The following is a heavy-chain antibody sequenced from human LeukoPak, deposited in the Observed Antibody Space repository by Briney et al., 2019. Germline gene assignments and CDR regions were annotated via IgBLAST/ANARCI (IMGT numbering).Heavy chain of an antibody. CDR1: GGSFSGYY. CDR3: ARGGVRGRWLQLYYFDY. J-gene: IGHJ4*02. D-gene: IGHD5-24*01. Sequence: MASETLSLTCAVYGGSFSGYYWSWIRQPPGKGLEWIGEINHSGSTNYNPSLKSRVTISVDTSKNQFSLKLSSVTAADTAVYYCARGGVRGRWLQLYYFDYWGQGTLVTVSS. V-gene: IGHV4-34*01. CDR2: INHSGST.